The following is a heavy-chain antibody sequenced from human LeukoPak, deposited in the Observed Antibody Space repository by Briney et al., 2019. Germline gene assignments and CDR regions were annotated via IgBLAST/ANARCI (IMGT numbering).Heavy chain of an antibody. CDR3: ATEGYCSGGNCYSFDR. CDR1: GFTFRIAW. CDR2: IKSKTDGGTI. J-gene: IGHJ4*02. V-gene: IGHV3-15*01. Sequence: GGSLRLSCAASGFTFRIAWMSWVRQAPGKGLEWVGRIKSKTDGGTIDYAAPVKSRFSVSRDDSKNTVYLQMNSQKTEDTAVYYCATEGYCSGGNCYSFDRWGQGTLVTVSS. D-gene: IGHD2-15*01.